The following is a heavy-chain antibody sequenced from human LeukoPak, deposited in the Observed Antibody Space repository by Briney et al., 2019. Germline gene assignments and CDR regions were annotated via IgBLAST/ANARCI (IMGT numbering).Heavy chain of an antibody. D-gene: IGHD2/OR15-2a*01. V-gene: IGHV7-4-1*02. CDR3: AREENTAPAGAFDI. Sequence: ASVKVSCKASAYTFTNYAMSWVRQAPGQGLEWMGWINTNTGNPTYARGFTGRFVFSLDTSVSTAYLQISSLKAEDTAVYYCAREENTAPAGAFDIWGQGTMVTVSA. CDR2: INTNTGNP. J-gene: IGHJ3*02. CDR1: AYTFTNYA.